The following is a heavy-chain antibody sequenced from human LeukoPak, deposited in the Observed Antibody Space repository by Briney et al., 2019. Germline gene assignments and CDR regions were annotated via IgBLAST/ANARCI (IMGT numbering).Heavy chain of an antibody. CDR3: ARDNGRSSGYYYDHAFDI. V-gene: IGHV1-69*05. J-gene: IGHJ3*02. Sequence: ASVKVSCKASGGTFSSYAISWVRQAPGQGLEWMGGIIPIFGTANYAQKFQGRVTITTDESTSTAYMELSSLRSEDTAVYYCARDNGRSSGYYYDHAFDIWGQGTMVTVSS. CDR1: GGTFSSYA. CDR2: IIPIFGTA. D-gene: IGHD3-22*01.